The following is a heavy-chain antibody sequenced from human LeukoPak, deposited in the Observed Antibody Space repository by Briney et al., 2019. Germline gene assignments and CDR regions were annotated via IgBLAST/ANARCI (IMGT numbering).Heavy chain of an antibody. J-gene: IGHJ4*02. CDR3: ARDKVEMATHFDY. V-gene: IGHV4-61*02. CDR2: IYTSGST. D-gene: IGHD5-24*01. CDR1: GGSISSGSYY. Sequence: PSETLSLTCTVSGGSISSGSYYWRWIRQPAGKGLEWIGRIYTSGSTNYNPSLKSRVTISVDTSKNQFSLKLSSVTAADTAVYYCARDKVEMATHFDYWGQGTLVTVSS.